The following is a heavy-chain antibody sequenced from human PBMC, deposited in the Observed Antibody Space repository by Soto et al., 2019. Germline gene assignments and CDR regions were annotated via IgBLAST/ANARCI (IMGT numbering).Heavy chain of an antibody. CDR3: AILSSSWFYYYYMDV. Sequence: GGSLRLSCAASGFTFSSYAMSWVRQAPGKGLEWVSAISGSGGSTYYADSVKGRFTISRDNSKNTLYLQMNSLRAEDTAVYYCAILSSSWFYYYYMDVWGKGTTVTVSS. CDR2: ISGSGGST. CDR1: GFTFSSYA. J-gene: IGHJ6*03. D-gene: IGHD6-13*01. V-gene: IGHV3-23*01.